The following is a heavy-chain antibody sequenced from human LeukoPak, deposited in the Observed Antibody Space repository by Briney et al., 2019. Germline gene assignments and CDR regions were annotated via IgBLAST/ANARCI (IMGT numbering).Heavy chain of an antibody. J-gene: IGHJ4*02. CDR1: GDSINDHY. CDR2: IYYSGST. CDR3: ASGWAYYDSSPFDY. D-gene: IGHD3-22*01. Sequence: SETLSLTCTVSGDSINDHYWSWIRQPPGEGLEWIAYIYYSGSTYYNPSLKSRVTISVDTSKNQFSLKLSSVTAADTAVYYCASGWAYYDSSPFDYWGQGTLVTVSS. V-gene: IGHV4-59*06.